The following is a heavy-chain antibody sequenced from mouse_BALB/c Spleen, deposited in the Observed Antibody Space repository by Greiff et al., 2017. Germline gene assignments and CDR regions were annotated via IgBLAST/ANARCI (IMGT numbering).Heavy chain of an antibody. J-gene: IGHJ4*01. Sequence: QVQLQQSGPGLVAPSQSLSITCTVSGFSLTSYGVHWVRQPPGKGLEWLGVIWAGGSTNYNSALMSRLSISKDNSKSQVFLKMNSLQTDDTAMYYCARGDYRSPYAMDYWGQGTSVTVSS. CDR2: IWAGGST. CDR1: GFSLTSYG. D-gene: IGHD2-14*01. V-gene: IGHV2-9*02. CDR3: ARGDYRSPYAMDY.